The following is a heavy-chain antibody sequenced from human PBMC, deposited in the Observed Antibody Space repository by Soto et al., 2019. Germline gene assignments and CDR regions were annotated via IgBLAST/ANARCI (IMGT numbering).Heavy chain of an antibody. CDR1: GFTFSSYG. J-gene: IGHJ4*02. CDR3: ATDTFRQPVTTLVY. D-gene: IGHD4-17*01. V-gene: IGHV3-30*03. Sequence: QVQLVESGGGVVQPGRSLRLSCAASGFTFSSYGMHWVRQAPGKGLEWVAVISYDGSNNYYADSVKGRFTISRDNSKNTLYLQMNSLRAEDTAVYYCATDTFRQPVTTLVYWCQRTLVTVSS. CDR2: ISYDGSNN.